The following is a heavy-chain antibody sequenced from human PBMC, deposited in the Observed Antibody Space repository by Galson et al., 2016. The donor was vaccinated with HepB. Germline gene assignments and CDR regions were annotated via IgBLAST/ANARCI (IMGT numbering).Heavy chain of an antibody. D-gene: IGHD2-2*01. Sequence: SETLSLTCAVYGESFSGYFWTWIRQPPGEGLEWIGEVNHSGSTNYNPSLKSRVTISVDTSKNQFSLNLNSGTAADTAVYYCARERGGYCTSTTCERGQLLYWGQGTLVAVSS. V-gene: IGHV4-34*01. CDR2: VNHSGST. CDR1: GESFSGYF. CDR3: ARERGGYCTSTTCERGQLLY. J-gene: IGHJ4*02.